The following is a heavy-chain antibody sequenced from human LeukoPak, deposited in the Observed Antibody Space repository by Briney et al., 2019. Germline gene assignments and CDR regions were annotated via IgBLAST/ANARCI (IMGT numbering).Heavy chain of an antibody. Sequence: PGVSLRLSYAASGFTFGGYWMSWVRQAPGKGLEWVANIKEDGSEKYYVDSVKGRFTISRDNAKNSLFLQMNSLRAEDTAVYYCARRYFDYWGQGTLVTVSS. CDR1: GFTFGGYW. V-gene: IGHV3-7*01. J-gene: IGHJ4*02. CDR3: ARRYFDY. CDR2: IKEDGSEK.